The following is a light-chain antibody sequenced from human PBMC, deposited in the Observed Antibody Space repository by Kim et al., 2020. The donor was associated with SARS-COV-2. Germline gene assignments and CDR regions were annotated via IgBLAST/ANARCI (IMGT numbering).Light chain of an antibody. Sequence: AIQLTQSPSSLSASVGDRVTITCRASQDITTALAWNQQKPGKTPKLLMYDVSTLESGVPSRFSGSGSGTDFTLTIGSLQPEDFATYYCQQFKNYPRTFGQGTKVDIK. V-gene: IGKV1D-13*01. J-gene: IGKJ1*01. CDR1: QDITTA. CDR2: DVS. CDR3: QQFKNYPRT.